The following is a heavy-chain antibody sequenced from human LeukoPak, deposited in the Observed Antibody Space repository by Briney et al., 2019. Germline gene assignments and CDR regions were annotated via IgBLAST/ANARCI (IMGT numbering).Heavy chain of an antibody. D-gene: IGHD2-2*01. J-gene: IGHJ6*03. CDR3: ARETIVVVPAAMVYYYYYMDV. CDR2: IIPIFGTA. CDR1: GGTFSSYA. Sequence: ASVKVSCKASGGTFSSYAISWVRQAPGQGLEWMGGIIPIFGTANYAQKFQGRVTITADESTSTAYMELSSLRSEDTAVYYCARETIVVVPAAMVYYYYYMDVWGKGTTVTVSS. V-gene: IGHV1-69*13.